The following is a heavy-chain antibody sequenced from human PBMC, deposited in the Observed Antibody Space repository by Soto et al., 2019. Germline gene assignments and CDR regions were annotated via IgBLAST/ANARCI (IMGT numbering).Heavy chain of an antibody. Sequence: GGSLRLSCAASGFPFSSYSMNWVRQAPGKGLEWVTYISSSSSSIYYADSVKGRFTISRDNAHNSLYLQMNSLGAEDTAVYYCARDPVRGRFDYWGQGTLVTVSS. J-gene: IGHJ4*02. CDR3: ARDPVRGRFDY. V-gene: IGHV3-48*04. D-gene: IGHD3-10*01. CDR1: GFPFSSYS. CDR2: ISSSSSSI.